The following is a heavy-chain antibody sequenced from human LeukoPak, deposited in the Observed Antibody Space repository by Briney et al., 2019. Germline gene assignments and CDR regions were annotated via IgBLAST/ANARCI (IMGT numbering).Heavy chain of an antibody. J-gene: IGHJ3*02. Sequence: GGSLRLSCAASGFTFSSYAMHWVRQAPGKGLEWVAVISYDGSNKYYADSVKGRFTISRDNSKNTPYLQMNSLRAEDTAVYYCARAALQMGNEAFDIWGQGTMVTVSS. CDR3: ARAALQMGNEAFDI. D-gene: IGHD5-24*01. CDR1: GFTFSSYA. V-gene: IGHV3-30-3*01. CDR2: ISYDGSNK.